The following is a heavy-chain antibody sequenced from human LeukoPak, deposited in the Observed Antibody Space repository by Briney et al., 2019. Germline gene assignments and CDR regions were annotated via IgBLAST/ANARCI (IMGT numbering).Heavy chain of an antibody. J-gene: IGHJ4*02. V-gene: IGHV4-34*01. CDR3: ARGRSYYYDSSGYYVY. D-gene: IGHD3-22*01. CDR2: INHSGST. CDR1: GGSFSGYY. Sequence: SETLSLTCAVYGGSFSGYYWSWIRQPPGKGLEWIGEINHSGSTNYNPSLKSRVTISVDTSKNQFSLKLSSVTAADTAVYYCARGRSYYYDSSGYYVYWGQGTLVTVSS.